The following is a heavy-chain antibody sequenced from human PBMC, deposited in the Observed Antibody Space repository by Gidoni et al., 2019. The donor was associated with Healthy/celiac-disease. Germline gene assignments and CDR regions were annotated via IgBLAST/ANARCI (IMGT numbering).Heavy chain of an antibody. D-gene: IGHD6-13*01. CDR2: INHSGST. CDR3: ARRGIAAAGTGGDFDY. V-gene: IGHV4-34*01. Sequence: QVQLQQWGAGLLKPSETLSLTCAVYGGSFSGYYWSWIRQPPGKGLEWIGEINHSGSTNYNPSLKSRVTISVDTSKNQFSLKLSSVTAADTAVYYCARRGIAAAGTGGDFDYWGQGTLVTVSS. CDR1: GGSFSGYY. J-gene: IGHJ4*02.